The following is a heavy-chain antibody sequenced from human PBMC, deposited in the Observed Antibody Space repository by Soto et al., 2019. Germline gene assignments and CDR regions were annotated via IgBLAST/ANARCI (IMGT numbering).Heavy chain of an antibody. CDR2: ISAYNGNT. D-gene: IGHD3-10*01. J-gene: IGHJ5*02. Sequence: ASVKVSCKASGYTFTSYGISWVRQAPGQGLEWMGWISAYNGNTNYAQKLQGRVTMTTDTSTSTAYMELRSLRSDDTAVYYRARDRLYYYGSGSYYVWFDPWGQGTLVTVSS. V-gene: IGHV1-18*01. CDR3: ARDRLYYYGSGSYYVWFDP. CDR1: GYTFTSYG.